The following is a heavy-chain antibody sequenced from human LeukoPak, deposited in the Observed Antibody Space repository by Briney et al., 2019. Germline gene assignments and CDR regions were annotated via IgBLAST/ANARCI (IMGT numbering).Heavy chain of an antibody. CDR3: ARSGYYGDYVYY. CDR2: IIPIFGTA. CDR1: GGTFSSYA. Sequence: SEKVSCKASGGTFSSYAISWVRQAPGQGLEWMGGIIPIFGTANYAQKFQGRVTITADESTSTAYMELSSLRSEDTAVYYCARSGYYGDYVYYWGQGALVTVSS. J-gene: IGHJ4*02. D-gene: IGHD4-17*01. V-gene: IGHV1-69*13.